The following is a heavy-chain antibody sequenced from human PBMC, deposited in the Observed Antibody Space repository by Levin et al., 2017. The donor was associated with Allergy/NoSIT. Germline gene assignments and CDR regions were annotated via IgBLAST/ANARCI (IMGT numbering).Heavy chain of an antibody. Sequence: GGSLRLSCEASGFTFTTYAMAWVRQAPGKGLEWVSGISVSGGSTYYADSVKGRFTISRDNSKNTLYLQMNSLRAEDTAVYYCAPLRGFGELDYWGQGTLVTVSS. CDR2: ISVSGGST. CDR3: APLRGFGELDY. D-gene: IGHD3-10*01. J-gene: IGHJ4*02. V-gene: IGHV3-23*01. CDR1: GFTFTTYA.